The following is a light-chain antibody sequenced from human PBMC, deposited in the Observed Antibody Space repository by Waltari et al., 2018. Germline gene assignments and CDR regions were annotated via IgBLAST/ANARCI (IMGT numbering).Light chain of an antibody. CDR3: QQRSHWPLT. Sequence: EIVLTQTPATLSLSPRERAILSCRASQSLCSYVAWYQQRRGHAPRLLIYDASYRATGIPARFSGSGSGTDFTLTISSLEPEAFAVYYCQQRSHWPLTFGGGTKVEIK. CDR2: DAS. V-gene: IGKV3-11*01. J-gene: IGKJ4*01. CDR1: QSLCSY.